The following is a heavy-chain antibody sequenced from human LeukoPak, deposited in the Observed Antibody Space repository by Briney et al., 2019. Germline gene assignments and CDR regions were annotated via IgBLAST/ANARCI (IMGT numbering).Heavy chain of an antibody. CDR3: AKDSRYRSGYSYGPFDY. Sequence: PGGSLRLSCAASGFTFDDYTMHWVRQAPGKGLEWVSLISWDAGSTHYADSVRGRFTISRDNSKNSLNLQMNSLRAEDTALYYCAKDSRYRSGYSYGPFDYWGQGTLVTVSS. D-gene: IGHD5-18*01. J-gene: IGHJ4*02. CDR2: ISWDAGST. CDR1: GFTFDDYT. V-gene: IGHV3-43*01.